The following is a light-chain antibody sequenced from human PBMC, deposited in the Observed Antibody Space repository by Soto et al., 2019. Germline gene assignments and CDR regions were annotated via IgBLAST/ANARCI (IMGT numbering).Light chain of an antibody. Sequence: EIVMTQSPATLSVSPGERATLSCRASQSVSSKLAWYQQKPGQAPRLLIYGASTRATGIPARFSGSGSGTEFPRTISSLQSEDFAVYYCQQYNNWPPWTFGQGTQVEIK. J-gene: IGKJ1*01. CDR2: GAS. V-gene: IGKV3-15*01. CDR3: QQYNNWPPWT. CDR1: QSVSSK.